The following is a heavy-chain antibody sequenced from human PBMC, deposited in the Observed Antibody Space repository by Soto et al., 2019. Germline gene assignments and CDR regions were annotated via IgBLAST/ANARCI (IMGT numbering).Heavy chain of an antibody. CDR3: AKDPGSDSSGWKSPNWFDP. V-gene: IGHV3-30*18. Sequence: QVQLVESGGGVVQPGRSLRLSCAASGFTFSSSGMHWVRQAPGKWLEWVAVISYDGSNKYYADSVKGRFTISRDNSKNTLYLQMNSLRAEDTAVYYCAKDPGSDSSGWKSPNWFDPWGQGTLVTVSS. J-gene: IGHJ5*02. CDR2: ISYDGSNK. D-gene: IGHD6-19*01. CDR1: GFTFSSSG.